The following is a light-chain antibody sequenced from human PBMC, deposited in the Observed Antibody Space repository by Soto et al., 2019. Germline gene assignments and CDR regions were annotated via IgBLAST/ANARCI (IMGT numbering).Light chain of an antibody. CDR2: DAS. J-gene: IGKJ5*01. CDR1: QSVSSY. CDR3: QQRSNWPRPIT. V-gene: IGKV3-11*01. Sequence: EIVLTQSPATLSLSPLEIATLSFMASQSVSSYLAWYQQKPGQAPRLLIYDASNRATGIPARFSGSGSGTDFTLTISSLEPEDFAVYYCQQRSNWPRPITFGQGTRLEIK.